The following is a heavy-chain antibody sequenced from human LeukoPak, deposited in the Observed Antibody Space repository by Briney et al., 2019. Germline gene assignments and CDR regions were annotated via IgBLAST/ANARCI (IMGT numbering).Heavy chain of an antibody. J-gene: IGHJ4*02. Sequence: GGSLRLSCAASGFTFSRYWMHWVRQAPGKGLVWVSRVNSDGSSTSYADSVKGRFTISRDNAKNTMYLQMNSLRAEDTAVYYCARVYYYDTTGYYYWGQGTLVTVSS. CDR2: VNSDGSST. V-gene: IGHV3-74*01. D-gene: IGHD3-22*01. CDR3: ARVYYYDTTGYYY. CDR1: GFTFSRYW.